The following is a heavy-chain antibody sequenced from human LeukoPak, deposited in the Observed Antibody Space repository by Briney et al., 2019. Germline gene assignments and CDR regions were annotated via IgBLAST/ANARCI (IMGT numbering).Heavy chain of an antibody. CDR1: GYSISSGYY. CDR2: ICHSGST. CDR3: ARIVVVPAALSSYFDY. V-gene: IGHV4-38-2*01. J-gene: IGHJ4*02. Sequence: PSETLSLTCAVSGYSISSGYYWGWIRQPPGKGLEWIGSICHSGSTYYNPSLKSRVTISVDTSKNQFSLKLSSVTAADTAVYYCARIVVVPAALSSYFDYWGQGTLVTVSS. D-gene: IGHD2-2*01.